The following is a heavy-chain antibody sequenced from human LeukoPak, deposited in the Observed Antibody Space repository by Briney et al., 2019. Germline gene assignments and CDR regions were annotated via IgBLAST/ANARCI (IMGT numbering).Heavy chain of an antibody. V-gene: IGHV1-69*04. CDR3: EVAYCSGGSCYSFDY. D-gene: IGHD2-15*01. CDR1: GGTFSSYA. CDR2: IIPILGIA. Sequence: GASVKVSCKASGGTFSSYAISWVRQAPGQGLEWMGRIIPILGIANYAQKFQGRVTITADKSTSTAYMELSSLRSEDTAVYYCEVAYCSGGSCYSFDYCGQGTLVTVSS. J-gene: IGHJ4*02.